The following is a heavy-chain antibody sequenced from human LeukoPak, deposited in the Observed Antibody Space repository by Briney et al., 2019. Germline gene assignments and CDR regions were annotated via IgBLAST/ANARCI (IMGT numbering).Heavy chain of an antibody. CDR3: AREGIAAAGTGWFDP. J-gene: IGHJ5*02. D-gene: IGHD6-13*01. CDR1: GFTFSSYG. CDR2: ISSSSSTI. Sequence: GGSLRLSCAASGFTFSSYGMHWVRQAPGKGLEWVSYISSSSSTIYYADSVKGRFTISRDNAKNSLYLQMNSLRAEDTAVYYCAREGIAAAGTGWFDPWGQGTLVTVSS. V-gene: IGHV3-48*04.